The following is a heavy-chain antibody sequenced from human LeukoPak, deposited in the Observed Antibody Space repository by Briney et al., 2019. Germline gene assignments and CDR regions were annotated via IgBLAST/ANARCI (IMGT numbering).Heavy chain of an antibody. V-gene: IGHV4-4*09. J-gene: IGHJ5*02. CDR1: GGSISSYY. CDR2: IYTSGST. CDR3: ARQGGSIFDP. Sequence: PSETLSLTCTVSGGSISSYYWSWIRQPPGKGLEWIGYIYTSGSTNYNPSLKSRVTISVDTSKNQFSLELSPVTAADTAVYYCARQGGSIFDPWGQGTLVTVSS. D-gene: IGHD1-26*01.